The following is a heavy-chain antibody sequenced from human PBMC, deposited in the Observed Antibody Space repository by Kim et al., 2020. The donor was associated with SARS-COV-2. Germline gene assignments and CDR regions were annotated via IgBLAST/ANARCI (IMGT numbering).Heavy chain of an antibody. D-gene: IGHD3-10*01. CDR3: TRDYYYGSGSYYKPSLLYYYYGMDV. CDR2: IRSKAYGGTT. Sequence: GGSLRLSCTASGFTFGDYAMSWFRQAPGKGLEWVGFIRSKAYGGTTEYAASVKGRFTISRDDSKSIAYLQMNSLKTEDTAVYYCTRDYYYGSGSYYKPSLLYYYYGMDVWGQGTTVTVSS. CDR1: GFTFGDYA. J-gene: IGHJ6*02. V-gene: IGHV3-49*03.